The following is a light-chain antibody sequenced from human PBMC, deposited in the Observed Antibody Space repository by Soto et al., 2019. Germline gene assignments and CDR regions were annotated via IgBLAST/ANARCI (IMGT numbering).Light chain of an antibody. Sequence: EIVMTQSPATLSVSPGERATLSCRASQSVSSNLAWYQQKPGQAPRLLIYGASTRATGIPARFSGSGSVTEFTLTISSLQSEDFAVYDCQQYNNWPLTWTFGQGTKVEIK. CDR3: QQYNNWPLTWT. V-gene: IGKV3-15*01. CDR2: GAS. CDR1: QSVSSN. J-gene: IGKJ1*01.